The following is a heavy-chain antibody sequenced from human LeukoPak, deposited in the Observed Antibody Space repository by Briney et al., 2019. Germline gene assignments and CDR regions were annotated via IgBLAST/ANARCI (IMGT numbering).Heavy chain of an antibody. CDR1: GYSFTSYW. Sequence: GESLKISCKGSGYSFTSYWIGWVRQMPGKGLEWMGIIYPGDSDTTYSPSFQGQVTISADKSISTAYLQWSSLKASDTAMYYCARSPYSNYAYYYYYGMDVWGQGTTVTVSS. J-gene: IGHJ6*02. CDR3: ARSPYSNYAYYYYYGMDV. V-gene: IGHV5-51*01. D-gene: IGHD4-11*01. CDR2: IYPGDSDT.